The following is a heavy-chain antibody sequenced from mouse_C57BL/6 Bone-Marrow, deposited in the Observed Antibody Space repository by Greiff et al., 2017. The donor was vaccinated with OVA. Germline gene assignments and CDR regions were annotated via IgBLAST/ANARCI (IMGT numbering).Heavy chain of an antibody. Sequence: DVKLVESGGDLVKPGGSLKLSCAASGFTFSSYGMSWVRQTPDKRLEWVATISSGGSYTYYPDSVKGRFTISRDNAKNTLYLQMSSLKSEDTAMYYCARQGAIYYYGSSPYWYFDVWGTGTTVTVSS. CDR2: ISSGGSYT. J-gene: IGHJ1*03. D-gene: IGHD1-1*01. V-gene: IGHV5-6*02. CDR3: ARQGAIYYYGSSPYWYFDV. CDR1: GFTFSSYG.